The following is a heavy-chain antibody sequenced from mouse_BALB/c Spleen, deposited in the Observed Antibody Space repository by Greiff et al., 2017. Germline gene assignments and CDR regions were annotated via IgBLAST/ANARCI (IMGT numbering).Heavy chain of an antibody. CDR1: GYSITSDYA. CDR2: ISYSGST. J-gene: IGHJ1*01. CDR3: ARHYYYGSDWYFDV. Sequence: ESGPGLVKPSQSLSLTCTVTGYSITSDYAWNWIRQFPGNKLEWMGYISYSGSTSYNPSLKSRISITRDTSKNQFFLQLNSVTTEDTATYYCARHYYYGSDWYFDVWGAGTTVTVSS. D-gene: IGHD1-1*01. V-gene: IGHV3-2*02.